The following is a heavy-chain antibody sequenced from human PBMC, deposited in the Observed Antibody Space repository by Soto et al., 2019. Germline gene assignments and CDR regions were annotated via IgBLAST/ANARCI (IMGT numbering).Heavy chain of an antibody. Sequence: SETLSLTCTVSGGSLSSYYWSWIRQPPGKGLEWIGYIYYSGSTNYNPSLKSRVTISVDTSKNQFSLKLSSVTAADTAVYYCARHWGYDFWSGYFDYWGQGTLVTVSS. D-gene: IGHD3-3*01. V-gene: IGHV4-59*08. CDR2: IYYSGST. J-gene: IGHJ4*02. CDR1: GGSLSSYY. CDR3: ARHWGYDFWSGYFDY.